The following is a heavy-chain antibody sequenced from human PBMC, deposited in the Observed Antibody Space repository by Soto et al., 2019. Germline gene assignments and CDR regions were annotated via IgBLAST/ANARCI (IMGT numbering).Heavy chain of an antibody. CDR2: MRANSGDT. V-gene: IGHV1-8*01. Sequence: QVQLVQPGAEVRKPGASVKVSCKASGDIFTNFDFNWVRQATGQGLEWIGWMRANSGDTGHDQKFQGRVRMTRDTSMSTAYMELSSLRAEDTAVYYCARYIFGQGFKAWGQGTLVLVSS. CDR1: GDIFTNFD. J-gene: IGHJ5*02. CDR3: ARYIFGQGFKA. D-gene: IGHD3-3*02.